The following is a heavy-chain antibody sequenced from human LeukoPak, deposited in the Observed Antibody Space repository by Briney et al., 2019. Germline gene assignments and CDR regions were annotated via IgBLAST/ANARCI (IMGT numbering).Heavy chain of an antibody. CDR3: AFRGSSGRVY. D-gene: IGHD6-19*01. V-gene: IGHV3-23*01. CDR1: GFTFSSYA. J-gene: IGHJ4*02. CDR2: ISGSGGST. Sequence: GGSLRLSCAASGFTFSSYAMSWVRQAPGKGLEWVSGISGSGGSTYYADSVKGRFTISRDNSKNTLYLQMNSLRAEDTAVYYWAFRGSSGRVYWGQGTLVTVSS.